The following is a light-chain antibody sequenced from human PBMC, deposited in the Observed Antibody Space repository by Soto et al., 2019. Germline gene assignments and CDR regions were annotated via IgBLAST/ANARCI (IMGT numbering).Light chain of an antibody. Sequence: EIVLTQSPGTLSLSPGERATLSCRTSQSVSSSYIAWYQQRPGQAPRRLIYGASKRATDIPDTFSGSGSGTDFTLTISRLEPEDFAVYYCQHYGSSPPLTFGGGTQVEIK. CDR1: QSVSSSY. J-gene: IGKJ4*01. CDR3: QHYGSSPPLT. CDR2: GAS. V-gene: IGKV3-20*01.